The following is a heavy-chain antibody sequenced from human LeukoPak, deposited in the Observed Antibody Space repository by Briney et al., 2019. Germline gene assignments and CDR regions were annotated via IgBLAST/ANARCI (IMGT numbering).Heavy chain of an antibody. CDR2: IIPILGIA. CDR1: GGTFSSYT. V-gene: IGHV1-69*02. Sequence: SVKVSCKASGGTFSSYTISWVRQAPGQGLEWMGRIIPILGIANYAQKFQGRVTITADKSTSTAYMELSSLRSEDTAVYYCANLVRYYSRGGPFDYWGQGTLVTVSS. D-gene: IGHD3-10*01. J-gene: IGHJ4*02. CDR3: ANLVRYYSRGGPFDY.